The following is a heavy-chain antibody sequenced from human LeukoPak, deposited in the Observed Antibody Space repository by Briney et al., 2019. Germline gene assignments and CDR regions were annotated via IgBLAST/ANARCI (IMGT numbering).Heavy chain of an antibody. Sequence: ASVKVSCKASGYTFTSYHMHWVRQAPGQGLEWMGIINPSGGSTSYAQKFQGRVTMTRDMSTSTVYMELSSLRSEDTAVYYCASSRNYGDYRGIWGQGTMVTVSS. CDR1: GYTFTSYH. CDR2: INPSGGST. J-gene: IGHJ3*02. CDR3: ASSRNYGDYRGI. D-gene: IGHD4-17*01. V-gene: IGHV1-46*01.